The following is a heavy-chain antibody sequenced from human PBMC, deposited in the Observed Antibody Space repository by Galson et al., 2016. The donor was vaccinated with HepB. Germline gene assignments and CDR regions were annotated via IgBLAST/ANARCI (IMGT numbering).Heavy chain of an antibody. CDR3: AKSLYGGMDY. J-gene: IGHJ4*02. V-gene: IGHV3-33*06. D-gene: IGHD2-8*01. CDR1: GFTFSSYG. Sequence: SLRLSCAASGFTFSSYGMHWVRQAPGKGLEWVAVIWYDGGNKYYAYSVKGRFTISRDNSKNTLYLQMNSLRGEDTAVYYCAKSLYGGMDYWGQGTLVTVSS. CDR2: IWYDGGNK.